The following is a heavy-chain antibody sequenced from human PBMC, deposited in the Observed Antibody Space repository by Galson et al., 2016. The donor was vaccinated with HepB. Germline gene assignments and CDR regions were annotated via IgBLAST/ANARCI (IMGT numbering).Heavy chain of an antibody. CDR3: ARDGPNYNYDF. V-gene: IGHV3-48*04. CDR2: IESYSKII. Sequence: SLRLSCAASGFTFKKYGFNWVRLTPGKGLEWLSYIESYSKIIRYTDSVRGRFTVSRDNAKNSVYLQLSGLRVEDTAIYYGARDGPNYNYDFWGQGTLVTVFS. J-gene: IGHJ4*02. CDR1: GFTFKKYG. D-gene: IGHD5-24*01.